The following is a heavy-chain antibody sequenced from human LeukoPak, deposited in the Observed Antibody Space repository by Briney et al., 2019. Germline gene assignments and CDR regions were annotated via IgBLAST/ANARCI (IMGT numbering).Heavy chain of an antibody. D-gene: IGHD4-11*01. CDR3: ARSDYSNYIFDY. CDR1: GGSISSHY. J-gene: IGHJ4*02. V-gene: IGHV4-59*11. Sequence: SETLSLTCTVSGGSISSHYWSWIRQPPGKGLEWIGYIYYSGSTNYNPSLKSRVTISVGTSKNQFSLKLSSVTAADTAVYFCARSDYSNYIFDYWGQGTLVTVSS. CDR2: IYYSGST.